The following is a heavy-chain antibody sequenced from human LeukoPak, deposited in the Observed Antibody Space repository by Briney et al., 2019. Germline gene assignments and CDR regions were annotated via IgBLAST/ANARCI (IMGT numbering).Heavy chain of an antibody. Sequence: GGSLRLSCAASGFTFSDYYMSWVRQAPGKGLEWVSYISSSGSTIYYADSVKGRFTISRDNAKNSLYLQMNSLRAEDTAVYYCARDPPLYCSGGSCSYWGQGTLVTVSS. CDR2: ISSSGSTI. D-gene: IGHD2-15*01. J-gene: IGHJ4*02. CDR3: ARDPPLYCSGGSCSY. CDR1: GFTFSDYY. V-gene: IGHV3-11*01.